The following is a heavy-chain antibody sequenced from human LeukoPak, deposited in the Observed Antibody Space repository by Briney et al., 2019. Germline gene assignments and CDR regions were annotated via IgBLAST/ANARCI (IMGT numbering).Heavy chain of an antibody. V-gene: IGHV3-23*01. Sequence: PGGSLRLSCAASGFTFSSYAMNWVRQAPGKGLECVSAISGSGDYTYNAHSVKGRFTISRDNSRNTLYLQMDSLRAEDTAVYYCAKGYYGSGSFPRHTVGMDVWGQGTTVTVSS. CDR3: AKGYYGSGSFPRHTVGMDV. J-gene: IGHJ6*02. D-gene: IGHD3-10*01. CDR2: ISGSGDYT. CDR1: GFTFSSYA.